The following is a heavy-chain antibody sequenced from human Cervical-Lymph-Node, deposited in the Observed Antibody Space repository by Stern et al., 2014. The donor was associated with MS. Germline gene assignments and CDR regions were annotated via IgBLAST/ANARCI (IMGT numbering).Heavy chain of an antibody. V-gene: IGHV5-51*01. Sequence: EVHLVESGAEVKKPGESLKISCKGSGYSFPNYWIGWVRQMPGKGLEYMGIIYPGASEARYSPSFQGQVTFSADKSTDTAYLQWNSLKVSDTAMYYCARGSGRDFFDYWGQGALVTVSS. CDR1: GYSFPNYW. CDR2: IYPGASEA. J-gene: IGHJ4*02. CDR3: ARGSGRDFFDY. D-gene: IGHD3-3*01.